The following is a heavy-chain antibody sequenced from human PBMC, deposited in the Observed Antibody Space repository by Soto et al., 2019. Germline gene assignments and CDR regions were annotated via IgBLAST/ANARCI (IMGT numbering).Heavy chain of an antibody. J-gene: IGHJ6*02. Sequence: QVQLQESGPRLVKPSETLSLTCTVSGGSISSYYWSWIRQPPGKGLEWIGYIYYSGSTNYNPSLKSRATISVDTSKNQFSLKLSSVTAADTAVYYCARHVDIDQRGMDVWGRGTTVTVSS. CDR2: IYYSGST. CDR1: GGSISSYY. V-gene: IGHV4-59*08. D-gene: IGHD5-12*01. CDR3: ARHVDIDQRGMDV.